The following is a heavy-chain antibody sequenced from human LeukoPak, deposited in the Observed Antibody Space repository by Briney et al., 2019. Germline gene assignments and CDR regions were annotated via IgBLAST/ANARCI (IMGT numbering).Heavy chain of an antibody. V-gene: IGHV3-48*01. CDR2: ISSSSSTI. CDR1: GFTFSSYA. Sequence: GGSLRLSCAASGFTFSSYAMHWVRQAPGKGLEWVPYISSSSSTIYYADSVKGRFTISRDNAKNSLYLQMNSLRAEDTAVYYCARVFSYYDSSGYYPPDIWGQGTMVTVSS. D-gene: IGHD3-22*01. J-gene: IGHJ3*02. CDR3: ARVFSYYDSSGYYPPDI.